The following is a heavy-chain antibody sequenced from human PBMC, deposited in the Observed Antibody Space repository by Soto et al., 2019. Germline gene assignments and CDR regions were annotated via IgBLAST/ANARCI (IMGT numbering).Heavy chain of an antibody. D-gene: IGHD3-3*01. V-gene: IGHV4-34*01. Sequence: LSETLCLTCAVYGGSFSGYYWSWIRQPPGKGLEWIGEINHSGSTNYKPSLKSRVTISVDTSKNQFSLKLSSVTAADTAVYYCMGHGTLDFCGGYPISWGQGALVTVSP. J-gene: IGHJ1*01. CDR2: INHSGST. CDR3: MGHGTLDFCGGYPIS. CDR1: GGSFSGYY.